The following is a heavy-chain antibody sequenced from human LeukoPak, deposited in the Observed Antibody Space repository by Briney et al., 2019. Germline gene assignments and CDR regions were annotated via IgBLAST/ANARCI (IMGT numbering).Heavy chain of an antibody. CDR3: ATASIAAAGKAHFDY. Sequence: ASVKVSCKVSGYTLTELSMHWVRQAPGKGLEWMGGFDPEDGETIYAQKFQGRVTMTEDTSTDTAYMELSSLRSEDTAVYYCATASIAAAGKAHFDYWGQGTLVTVSS. CDR1: GYTLTELS. D-gene: IGHD6-13*01. V-gene: IGHV1-24*01. CDR2: FDPEDGET. J-gene: IGHJ4*02.